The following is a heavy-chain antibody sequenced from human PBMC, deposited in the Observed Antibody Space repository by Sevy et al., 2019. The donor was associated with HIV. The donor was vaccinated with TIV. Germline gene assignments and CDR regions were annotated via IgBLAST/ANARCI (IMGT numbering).Heavy chain of an antibody. Sequence: ASVKVSCKASGHTFNSYGITWVRQAPGQGIGWMGWIRAYDGVTNYAQMFQGRVTMTTDTCTGTAYMELRSLRSDDTAVYFCATLRADAFDILGQGTMVTVSS. V-gene: IGHV1-18*01. CDR2: IRAYDGVT. J-gene: IGHJ3*02. CDR1: GHTFNSYG. CDR3: ATLRADAFDI.